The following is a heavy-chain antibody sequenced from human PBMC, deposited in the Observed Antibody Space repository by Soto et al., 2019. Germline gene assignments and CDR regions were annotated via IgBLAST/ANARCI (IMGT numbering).Heavy chain of an antibody. Sequence: PGGSLRLSCAASGFTFSDYYMSWIRQAPGKGLEWISYISSSGSAVYHADSVKGRFTISRDNAKNSLYLQMNGLRAEDTAVYYCARDLKPREALAPYYFDYRGQGTLVTV. J-gene: IGHJ4*02. CDR2: ISSSGSAV. V-gene: IGHV3-11*01. CDR1: GFTFSDYY. D-gene: IGHD1-1*01. CDR3: ARDLKPREALAPYYFDY.